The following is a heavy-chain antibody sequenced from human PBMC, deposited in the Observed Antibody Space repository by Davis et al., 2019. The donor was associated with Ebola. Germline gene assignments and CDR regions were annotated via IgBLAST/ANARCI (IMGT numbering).Heavy chain of an antibody. CDR1: GYRFTNYW. CDR3: ARGTLPGFTTSGFDS. V-gene: IGHV5-51*01. J-gene: IGHJ4*02. D-gene: IGHD3-22*01. Sequence: GESLKISCQGSGYRFTNYWIGWVRQVAGKGLEWMGMIYPGDSDTRYSPSFQGQVTFSADNSINTVYLQWSSLKASDTATYYCARGTLPGFTTSGFDSWGQGTLVTVSS. CDR2: IYPGDSDT.